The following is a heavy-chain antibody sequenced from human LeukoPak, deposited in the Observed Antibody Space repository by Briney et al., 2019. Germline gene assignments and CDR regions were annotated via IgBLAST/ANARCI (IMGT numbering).Heavy chain of an antibody. CDR3: ARSKGNCGGDCAADY. V-gene: IGHV3-30-3*01. D-gene: IGHD2-21*02. CDR1: GFTFSSYA. CDR2: ISYDGSNK. J-gene: IGHJ4*02. Sequence: GGSLRLSCAASGFTFSSYAMHWVRQAPGKGLEWVAVISYDGSNKYYADSVKGRFTISRDNSKNTLYLQMNSLRAEDTAVYYCARSKGNCGGDCAADYWGQGTLVTVSS.